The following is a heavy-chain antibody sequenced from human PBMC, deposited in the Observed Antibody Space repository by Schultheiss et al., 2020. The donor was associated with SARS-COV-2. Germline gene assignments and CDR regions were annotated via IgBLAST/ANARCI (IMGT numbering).Heavy chain of an antibody. Sequence: SSPTLVQPTQTLTLTCTFSGFSLSTSGVGVGWIRQPPGKALEWLARIDWDDDKYYSTSLKTRLTISKDTSKNQVVLTMTNMDPVDTATYYCAHTGDYDYFDYWGQGTLVTVSS. D-gene: IGHD4-17*01. V-gene: IGHV2-70*12. J-gene: IGHJ4*02. CDR2: IDWDDDK. CDR1: GFSLSTSGVG. CDR3: AHTGDYDYFDY.